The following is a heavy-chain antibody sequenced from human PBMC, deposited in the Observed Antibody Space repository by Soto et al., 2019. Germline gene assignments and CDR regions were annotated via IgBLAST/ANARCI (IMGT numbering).Heavy chain of an antibody. CDR3: ARDRVRGTSSSPLNYYYYGMDV. CDR1: GDTFSSYA. J-gene: IGHJ6*02. Sequence: SVKVSCKASGDTFSSYAISWVRQAPGQGLEWMGGISPIYGTANYAQKFQGRVTMTTDTSPSTAYMELRSLRSDDTAVYYCARDRVRGTSSSPLNYYYYGMDVWGQGTTVTVSS. CDR2: ISPIYGTA. V-gene: IGHV1-69*05. D-gene: IGHD6-13*01.